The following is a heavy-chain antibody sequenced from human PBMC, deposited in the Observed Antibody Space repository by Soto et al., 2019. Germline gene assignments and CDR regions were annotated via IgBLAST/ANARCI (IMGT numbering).Heavy chain of an antibody. V-gene: IGHV1-3*01. CDR2: INAGNGNT. D-gene: IGHD2-15*01. CDR1: GYTFTDFV. J-gene: IGHJ4*02. Sequence: QVQLVQSGAEVKNPGGSVKVSCKASGYTFTDFVIHWVRKAPGQRLEWMGWINAGNGNTKYSQKFQGRVIFNRDTYASPAYLELRSLSSEDTAVYYCARDYPYCNGGSCIGYWGQGTLVIVSS. CDR3: ARDYPYCNGGSCIGY.